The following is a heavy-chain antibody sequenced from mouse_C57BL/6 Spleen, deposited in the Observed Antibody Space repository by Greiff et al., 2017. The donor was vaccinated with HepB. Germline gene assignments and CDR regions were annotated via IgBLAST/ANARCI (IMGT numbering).Heavy chain of an antibody. J-gene: IGHJ3*01. CDR3: ARNPYDYGGFAY. Sequence: QVQLKESGPGLVQPSQSLSITCTVSGFSLTSYGVHWVRQSPGKGLEWLGVIWSGGSTDYNAAFISRLSISKDNSKSQVFFKMNSLQADDTAIYYCARNPYDYGGFAYWGQGTLVTVSA. V-gene: IGHV2-2*01. D-gene: IGHD2-4*01. CDR1: GFSLTSYG. CDR2: IWSGGST.